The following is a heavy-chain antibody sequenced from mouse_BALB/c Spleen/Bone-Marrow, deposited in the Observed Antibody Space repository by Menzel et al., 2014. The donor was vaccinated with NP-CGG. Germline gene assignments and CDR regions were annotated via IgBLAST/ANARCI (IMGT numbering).Heavy chain of an antibody. Sequence: VQLQQSGVELVKPGALVKLSCKASGYTFTNYYIYWVKQRPGHGLEWIGAINPSNGGTNFNEKFKSKATLTVDTSSSTTKIQLSSLTSEDAAVDYCARVDFQYYYVMDDWGQGTSVTVSS. J-gene: IGHJ4*01. CDR2: INPSNGGT. CDR3: ARVDFQYYYVMDD. CDR1: GYTFTNYY. V-gene: IGHV1S81*02.